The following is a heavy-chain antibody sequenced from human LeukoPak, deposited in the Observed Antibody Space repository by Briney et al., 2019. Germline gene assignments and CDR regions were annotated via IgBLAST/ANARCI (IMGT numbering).Heavy chain of an antibody. J-gene: IGHJ3*02. CDR1: GGSFSGYY. Sequence: SETLSLTCAVYGGSFSGYYWSWIRQPPGKGLEWIGEINHSGSTNYNPSLKSRVTISVDTSKNQFSLKLSSVTAADTAVYYCARTPRGESVDAFDIWGQGTMVTVSS. V-gene: IGHV4-34*01. CDR2: INHSGST. CDR3: ARTPRGESVDAFDI.